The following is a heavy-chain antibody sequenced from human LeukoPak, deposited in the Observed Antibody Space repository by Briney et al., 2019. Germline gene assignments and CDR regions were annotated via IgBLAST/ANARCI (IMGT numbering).Heavy chain of an antibody. Sequence: SETLSLTCTVSGGSISSYYWSWIRQPPGKGLEWIGYIYYSGSAYYNPSLKSRVTISVDTSKNQFSLKLSSVTAADTAVYYCARGGASGWYGNWFDPWGQGTLVTVSS. CDR1: GGSISSYY. V-gene: IGHV4-59*01. CDR3: ARGGASGWYGNWFDP. D-gene: IGHD6-19*01. J-gene: IGHJ5*02. CDR2: IYYSGSA.